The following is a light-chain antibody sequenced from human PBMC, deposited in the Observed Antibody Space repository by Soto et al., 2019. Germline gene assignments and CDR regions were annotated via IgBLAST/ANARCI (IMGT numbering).Light chain of an antibody. V-gene: IGKV3-11*01. CDR3: QQRSNSPLT. CDR1: QTICSY. CDR2: DVS. J-gene: IGKJ4*01. Sequence: EIVLTQSPATLSSSPGERATLSCRASQTICSYLDWYQQKPGQAPKLLISDVSNRTTGIPPRFSGSGSGTDFTITISSLRPDDFAVYYGQQRSNSPLTFGGGTKVEIK.